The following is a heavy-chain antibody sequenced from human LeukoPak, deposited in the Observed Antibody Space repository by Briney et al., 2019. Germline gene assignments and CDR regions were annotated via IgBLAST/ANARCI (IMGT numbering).Heavy chain of an antibody. CDR1: GSTFTGYY. CDR3: ARGVPPPYSSAWYVNY. CDR2: INPNSGDT. Sequence: ASVKVSCKASGSTFTGYYMHWVRQAPGQGLEWMGWINPNSGDTNYAQKFQGRVTMTRDTFISTAYMELSRLGSDDTAVYYCARGVPPPYSSAWYVNYWGQGALVTVSS. D-gene: IGHD6-19*01. J-gene: IGHJ4*02. V-gene: IGHV1-2*02.